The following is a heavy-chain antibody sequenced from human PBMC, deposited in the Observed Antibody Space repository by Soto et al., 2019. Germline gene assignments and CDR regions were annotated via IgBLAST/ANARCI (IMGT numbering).Heavy chain of an antibody. V-gene: IGHV4-31*03. CDR2: IYYSGST. Sequence: PSETLSLTCTVSGGSIRSASYHWTWIRQHPGKGLEWIGHIYYSGSTSYNPSLKSRVTISVDTSKNHFSLKLTSVTSADTAVYYCASALKFSLGELDYWGQGSLVTVSS. J-gene: IGHJ4*02. CDR1: GGSIRSASYH. D-gene: IGHD3-16*01. CDR3: ASALKFSLGELDY.